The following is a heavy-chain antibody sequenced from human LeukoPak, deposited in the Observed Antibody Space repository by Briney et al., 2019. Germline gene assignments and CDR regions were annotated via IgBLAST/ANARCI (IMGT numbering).Heavy chain of an antibody. CDR1: GYTHTELS. CDR2: FDPEDGET. J-gene: IGHJ4*02. V-gene: IGHV1-24*01. Sequence: ASVKVSCKVSGYTHTELSMHWVRQAPGKGLEWMGGFDPEDGETIYAQKFQGRVTMTEDTSTDTAYMELSSLRSEDTAVYYCATDRHLGDSGYDPPVGFDYWGQGTLVTVSS. D-gene: IGHD5-12*01. CDR3: ATDRHLGDSGYDPPVGFDY.